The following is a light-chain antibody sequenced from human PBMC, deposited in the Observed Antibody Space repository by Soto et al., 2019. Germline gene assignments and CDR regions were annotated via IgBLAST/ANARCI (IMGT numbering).Light chain of an antibody. CDR3: SSFAGGGNPVL. J-gene: IGLJ2*01. V-gene: IGLV2-8*01. CDR2: EVT. Sequence: QSALTQPPSASGSLGQSVTISCTGTSSDVGGYNYVFWHQQHPGKAPKVMIYEVTKRPPGVPDRFSGSKSGNTASLTVSGRQAEDEDDYYCSSFAGGGNPVLLGGGTKLTVL. CDR1: SSDVGGYNY.